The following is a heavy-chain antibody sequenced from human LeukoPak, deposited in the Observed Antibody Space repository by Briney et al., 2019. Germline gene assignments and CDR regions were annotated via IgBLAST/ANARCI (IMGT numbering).Heavy chain of an antibody. D-gene: IGHD2-2*01. V-gene: IGHV3-30*18. CDR3: AKDQRTMTRRMDV. CDR1: GFTFRNYG. CDR2: VTYDGSKA. J-gene: IGHJ6*02. Sequence: GRSLRLSCAASGFTFRNYGMHWVRQVPGNGLEWLGVVTYDGSKAFYADSVKGRLTISRDNSKNTLYLQMNTLRVEDRAVYFCAKDQRTMTRRMDVWGQGTAVIVSS.